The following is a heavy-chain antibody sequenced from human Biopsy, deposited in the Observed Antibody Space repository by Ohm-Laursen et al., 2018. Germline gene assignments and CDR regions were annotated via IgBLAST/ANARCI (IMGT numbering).Heavy chain of an antibody. CDR1: GFTFCHYA. CDR3: ARGLSSGWYGYFDV. D-gene: IGHD6-19*01. Sequence: SLRLSCAASGFTFCHYAIHWVRQAPGKGLEWISLIWYDGTNEDYADSVKGRFTISRDNSKNTLYLQINTLTLEDTAFYYCARGLSSGWYGYFDVWGRGTLVTVSS. J-gene: IGHJ2*01. CDR2: IWYDGTNE. V-gene: IGHV3-33*04.